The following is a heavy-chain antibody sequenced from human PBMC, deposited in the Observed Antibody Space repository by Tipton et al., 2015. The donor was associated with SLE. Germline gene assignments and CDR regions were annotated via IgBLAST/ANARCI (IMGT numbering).Heavy chain of an antibody. Sequence: TLSLTCAVSGYSISSGYYWGWIRQPPGKGLEWIGSIYYSGSTYYNPSLMSRVTISVDTSKNQFSLNLSSLTAEDTAVYYCARTLNWGQGTLVTVSS. J-gene: IGHJ4*02. V-gene: IGHV4-38-2*01. CDR3: ARTLN. CDR2: IYYSGST. CDR1: GYSISSGYY. D-gene: IGHD3-16*01.